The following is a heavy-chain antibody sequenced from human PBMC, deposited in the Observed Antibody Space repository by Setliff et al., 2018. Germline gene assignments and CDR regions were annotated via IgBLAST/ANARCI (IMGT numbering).Heavy chain of an antibody. Sequence: ASVKVSCKASGYTFTSHFVHWVRQAPGQGLEWMGIISSNGGTTTYAQEFQGRVTMTRDTSTSTVYMELSSLRSDDTAVYHCAREMGRHSDLGNCLDSWGQGTLVTVSS. CDR2: ISSNGGTT. D-gene: IGHD2-15*01. CDR1: GYTFTSHF. V-gene: IGHV1-46*01. CDR3: AREMGRHSDLGNCLDS. J-gene: IGHJ5*01.